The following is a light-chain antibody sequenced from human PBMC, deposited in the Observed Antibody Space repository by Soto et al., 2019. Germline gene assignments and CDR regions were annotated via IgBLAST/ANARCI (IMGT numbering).Light chain of an antibody. Sequence: QSVLTQPASVSGSPGQSITISCTGTSSDVGAYNFVSWYQQFPGKAPKLMIYEVSNRPSGVSDRFSGSKSGNTASLTISGLQAEDEADYYCCAYAGSGTVVFGGGTKLTVL. V-gene: IGLV2-23*02. CDR3: CAYAGSGTVV. CDR1: SSDVGAYNF. CDR2: EVS. J-gene: IGLJ3*02.